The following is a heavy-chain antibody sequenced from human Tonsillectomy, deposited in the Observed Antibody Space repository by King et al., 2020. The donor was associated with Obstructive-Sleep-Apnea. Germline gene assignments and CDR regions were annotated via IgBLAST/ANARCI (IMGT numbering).Heavy chain of an antibody. CDR2: IYYSGST. Sequence: QLQLQESGPGLVKPSETLPLTCNVSGGSIRRSSHYWGWIRQPPGKGLEWIGSIYYSGSTYYNPSLKSPVTISVDTSKNQFSLKLSSVTAADTAVYYCAGGEYRSGWYGGYFDYWGQGTLVTVSS. D-gene: IGHD6-19*01. J-gene: IGHJ4*03. CDR3: AGGEYRSGWYGGYFDY. V-gene: IGHV4-39*07. CDR1: GGSIRRSSHY.